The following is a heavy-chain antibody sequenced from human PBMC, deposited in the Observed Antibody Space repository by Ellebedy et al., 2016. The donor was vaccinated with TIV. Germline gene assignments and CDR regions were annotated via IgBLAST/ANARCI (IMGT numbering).Heavy chain of an antibody. Sequence: GGSLRLSXAASGFTFSSYWMNWVRQAPGKRPEWVANIKQDGSEKYYVDSVKGRFTISRDNAKNSVSLQMNSLRVEDTAVYYCAGDINWGYMDVWGKGTTVTVSS. D-gene: IGHD7-27*01. J-gene: IGHJ6*03. V-gene: IGHV3-7*01. CDR2: IKQDGSEK. CDR3: AGDINWGYMDV. CDR1: GFTFSSYW.